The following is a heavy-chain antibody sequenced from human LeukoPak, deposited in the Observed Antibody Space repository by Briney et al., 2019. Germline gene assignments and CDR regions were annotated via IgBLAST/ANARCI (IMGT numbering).Heavy chain of an antibody. D-gene: IGHD6-19*01. J-gene: IGHJ4*02. CDR3: AREYRSGWSPDY. Sequence: GESLKISCKTSGYSFTTYWIAWVRQMPGKGLEWMGIIYPGDSDTRYSPSFQGQVTISADESISTAYLQWSSLTTSDTAMYYCAREYRSGWSPDYWGQGTLVTVSS. CDR2: IYPGDSDT. V-gene: IGHV5-51*01. CDR1: GYSFTTYW.